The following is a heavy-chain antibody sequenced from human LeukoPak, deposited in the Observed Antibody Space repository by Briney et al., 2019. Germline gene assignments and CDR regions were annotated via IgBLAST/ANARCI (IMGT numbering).Heavy chain of an antibody. V-gene: IGHV4-34*01. D-gene: IGHD4-23*01. CDR1: GGSFSGYY. Sequence: NPSETLSLTCAVYGGSFSGYYWSWIRQPPGKGLEWIGEINHSGSTNYNPSLKSRVTISVDTSKNQFSLKLSSVTAADTAVYYCSRGGNLGISVDYWGQGTLVTVSS. CDR3: SRGGNLGISVDY. CDR2: INHSGST. J-gene: IGHJ4*02.